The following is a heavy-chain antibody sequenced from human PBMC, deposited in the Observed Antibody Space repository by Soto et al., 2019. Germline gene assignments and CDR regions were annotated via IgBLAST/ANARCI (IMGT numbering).Heavy chain of an antibody. CDR2: IWYDGSNK. J-gene: IGHJ4*02. CDR3: ARDRPIRGRITMVRGVIIDDY. CDR1: GFTFSSYG. Sequence: GGSLRLSCAASGFTFSSYGMHWVRQAPGKGLEWVAVIWYDGSNKYYADSVKGRFTISRDNSKNTLYLQMNSLRAEDTAVYYCARDRPIRGRITMVRGVIIDDYWGQGTLVTVSS. V-gene: IGHV3-33*01. D-gene: IGHD3-10*01.